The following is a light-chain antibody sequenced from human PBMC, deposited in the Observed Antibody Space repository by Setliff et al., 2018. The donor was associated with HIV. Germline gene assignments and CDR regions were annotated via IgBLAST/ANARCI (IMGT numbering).Light chain of an antibody. V-gene: IGLV1-40*01. CDR3: QSYDSTLSGFYV. Sequence: VLTQPPSVSGAPGQRVTISCTGSSSNIGPGYDVHWYQQVPGTAPKLLIYGNSNRPSGVPERFSASKSGTSASLTITGLQAEDEGDYYCQSYDSTLSGFYVFGTGTKGTVL. CDR1: SSNIGPGYD. J-gene: IGLJ1*01. CDR2: GNS.